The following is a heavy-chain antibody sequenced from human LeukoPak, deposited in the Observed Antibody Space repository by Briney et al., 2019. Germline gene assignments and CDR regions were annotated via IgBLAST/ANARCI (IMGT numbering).Heavy chain of an antibody. J-gene: IGHJ6*03. CDR1: GFSFDGYT. D-gene: IGHD1-26*01. CDR3: AKEGPQREYDYYMDV. CDR2: FSWDGDST. V-gene: IGHV3-43*01. Sequence: GGSLRLSCAASGFSFDGYTMHWVRQAPGKGLEWVSLFSWDGDSTYYADSVKGRFTISRDNSKNSLYLQMNNLRSEDTALYYCAKEGPQREYDYYMDVWGKGTTVTVSS.